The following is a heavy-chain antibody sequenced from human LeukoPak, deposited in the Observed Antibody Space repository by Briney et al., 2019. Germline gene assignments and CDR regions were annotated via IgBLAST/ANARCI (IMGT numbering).Heavy chain of an antibody. CDR3: VRGSRGDGLHYDY. CDR1: GGSISSGDYY. Sequence: SETLSLTCTVSGGSISSGDYYWSWIRQLPGKGLEWIGFIYYSGSTYYTPSLESRLTISLDTSKNQFSLRLSSVTAADTAVYYCVRGSRGDGLHYDYWGQGTLVTVSS. D-gene: IGHD5-24*01. J-gene: IGHJ4*02. V-gene: IGHV4-31*03. CDR2: IYYSGST.